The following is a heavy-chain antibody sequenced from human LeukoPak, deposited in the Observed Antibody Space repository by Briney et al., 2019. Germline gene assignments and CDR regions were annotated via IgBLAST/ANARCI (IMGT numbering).Heavy chain of an antibody. V-gene: IGHV1-8*01. CDR3: ARDSTPTYYSGTYYFEY. CDR2: MNPNSGNT. CDR1: VYTFTSYD. Sequence: ASVKVSCKASVYTFTSYDINWVRQATGQGLEWMGWMNPNSGNTGYAQKFQGRVTMTRNTSISTAYMELSSLRSEDKAVYYCARDSTPTYYSGTYYFEYWGQGTLVTVSS. D-gene: IGHD1-26*01. J-gene: IGHJ4*02.